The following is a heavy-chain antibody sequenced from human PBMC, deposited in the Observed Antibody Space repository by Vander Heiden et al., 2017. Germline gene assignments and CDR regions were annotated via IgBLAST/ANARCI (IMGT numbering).Heavy chain of an antibody. CDR2: INHSGST. V-gene: IGHV4-34*01. D-gene: IGHD3-22*01. CDR1: GGPVCGYD. Sequence: QVQLKQWDAGLLKIPETLSYTCADHGGPVCGYDWSWVRQPPGKGLEWIGEINHSGSTNYNPSLKSRVTISVDTSKNQFSLKLSSVTAADTAVYYCARLNLNYYDSSGYSLGMDVWGQGTTVTVSS. CDR3: ARLNLNYYDSSGYSLGMDV. J-gene: IGHJ6*02.